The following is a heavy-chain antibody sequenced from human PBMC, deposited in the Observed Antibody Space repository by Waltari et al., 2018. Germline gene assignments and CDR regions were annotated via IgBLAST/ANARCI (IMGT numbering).Heavy chain of an antibody. Sequence: QVQLVQSGAEVKKPGASVKVSCKASGYTFTGYYMHWVRQAPGQGLEWMGRINPNSGGTNYAQKFQGRVTMTRDTSISTAYMELSRLRSDDTAVYYCARVDGTIVVARRGFDYWGQGTLVTVSS. CDR3: ARVDGTIVVARRGFDY. CDR2: INPNSGGT. V-gene: IGHV1-2*06. CDR1: GYTFTGYY. D-gene: IGHD2-2*01. J-gene: IGHJ4*02.